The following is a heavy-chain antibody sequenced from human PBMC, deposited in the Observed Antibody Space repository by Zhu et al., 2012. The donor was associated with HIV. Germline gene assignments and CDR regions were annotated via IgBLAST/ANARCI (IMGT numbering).Heavy chain of an antibody. CDR1: NGSISNYY. D-gene: IGHD3-22*01. CDR2: KSPSGGG. V-gene: IGHV4-4*07. CDR3: VRESDETIGYYNLGAFHI. Sequence: QVQLQESGPGLVKPSETLSLICTVSNGSISNYYWSWVRQPAGKRLEWIGRKSPSGGGHYNSSFKRRVTMSLDTSKHQLSLKLTSVTAADTAVYYCVRESDETIGYYNLGAFHIWGQGKVVTVSA. J-gene: IGHJ3*02.